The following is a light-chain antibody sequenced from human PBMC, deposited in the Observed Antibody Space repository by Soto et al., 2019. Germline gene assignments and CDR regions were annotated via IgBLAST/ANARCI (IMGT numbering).Light chain of an antibody. V-gene: IGKV1-27*01. J-gene: IGKJ1*01. Sequence: DIPMTQSPSSLSASVGDRVTITCRASQGISNYLAWYQQKPGKVPKLLIYAASTFQSGVPSRFSGSGSGTDFILIISSRQPEDVSTYYCQKYNSAPTWTFGQGTKVEIK. CDR3: QKYNSAPTWT. CDR1: QGISNY. CDR2: AAS.